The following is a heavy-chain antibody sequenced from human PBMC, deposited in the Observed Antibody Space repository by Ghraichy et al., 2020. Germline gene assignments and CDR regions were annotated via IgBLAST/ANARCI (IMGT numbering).Heavy chain of an antibody. D-gene: IGHD3-3*01. V-gene: IGHV3-48*02. J-gene: IGHJ6*02. CDR3: ASSSITTFSYYYGMDV. Sequence: GGSLRLSCAASGFTFSSYSMNWVRQAPGKGLEWVSYISSSSSTIYYADSVKGRFTISRDNAKNSLYLQMNSLRDEDTAVYYCASSSITTFSYYYGMDVWGQGTTVTVSS. CDR2: ISSSSSTI. CDR1: GFTFSSYS.